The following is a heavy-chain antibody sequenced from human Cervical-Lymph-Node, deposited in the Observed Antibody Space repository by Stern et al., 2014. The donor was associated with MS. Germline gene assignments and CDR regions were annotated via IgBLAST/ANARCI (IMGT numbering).Heavy chain of an antibody. CDR1: GGSVSSGGYF. CDR3: ARTPALWYFDL. V-gene: IGHV4-31*03. Sequence: VQLVESGPGLVKPLQTLSLTCTVSGGSVSSGGYFWNWIRQHPGKGLEWIGHVYYSGSIAYNPSLKSRVTISVDPSMNQFSLRLRSVTAADTAVYYCARTPALWYFDLWGRGTLAAVSS. J-gene: IGHJ2*01. CDR2: VYYSGSI. D-gene: IGHD3-3*02.